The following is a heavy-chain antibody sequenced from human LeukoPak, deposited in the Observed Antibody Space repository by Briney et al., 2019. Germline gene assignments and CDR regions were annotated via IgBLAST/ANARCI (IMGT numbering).Heavy chain of an antibody. CDR1: GGTFSSYA. V-gene: IGHV1-69*13. CDR3: ARLGYCSSTSCRR. D-gene: IGHD2-2*01. CDR2: IIPIFGTA. J-gene: IGHJ4*02. Sequence: ASVKVSCNASGGTFSSYAISWVRQAPGQGLEWMGGIIPIFGTANYAQKFQGRVTITADESTSTAYMELSSLRSEDTAVYYCARLGYCSSTSCRRWGQGTLVTVSS.